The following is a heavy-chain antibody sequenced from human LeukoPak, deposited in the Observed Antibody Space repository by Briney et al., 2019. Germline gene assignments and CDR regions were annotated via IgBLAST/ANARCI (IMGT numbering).Heavy chain of an antibody. CDR2: ISWNSGSI. J-gene: IGHJ3*02. CDR3: AKEPYDYVWGSYRTDAFDI. Sequence: GGSLRLSCAASGFTFDDYAMHWVRQAPGKGLEWVSGISWNSGSIGYADSVKGRFTISRDNAKNSLYLQMNSLRAEDTALYYCAKEPYDYVWGSYRTDAFDIWGQGTMVTVSS. D-gene: IGHD3-16*02. CDR1: GFTFDDYA. V-gene: IGHV3-9*01.